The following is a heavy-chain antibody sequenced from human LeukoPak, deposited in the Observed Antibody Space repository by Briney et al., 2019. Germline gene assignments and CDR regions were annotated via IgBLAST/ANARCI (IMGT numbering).Heavy chain of an antibody. Sequence: PSETLCLTCTASGGSISSYYMSWIRQPPGKGLEWIGYISYSGSTNYNPSLQSRVTISVDTSKNQFFLKQRSVTTADTAVYYCARDRGNSGAAYFDFWGQGTRVTVSS. D-gene: IGHD4-23*01. V-gene: IGHV4-59*01. CDR2: ISYSGST. CDR3: ARDRGNSGAAYFDF. J-gene: IGHJ4*02. CDR1: GGSISSYY.